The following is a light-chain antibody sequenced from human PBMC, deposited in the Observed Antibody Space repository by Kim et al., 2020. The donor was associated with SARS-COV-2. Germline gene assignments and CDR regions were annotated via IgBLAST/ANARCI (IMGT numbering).Light chain of an antibody. CDR3: MQTLQSPLT. J-gene: IGKJ4*01. CDR2: LGS. V-gene: IGKV2-28*01. CDR1: QSLLQSSGYSC. Sequence: DIVMTQSPLSLPVTPGEPASISCRSSQSLLQSSGYSCLAWYLQKPGQSPQLLIHLGSIRASGVPDRFSGSGSGTDFTLKISRVEAEDVGVYYCMQTLQSPLTFGGGTKVDIK.